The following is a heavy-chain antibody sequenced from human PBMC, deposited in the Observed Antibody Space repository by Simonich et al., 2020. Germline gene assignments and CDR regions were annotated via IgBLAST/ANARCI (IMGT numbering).Heavy chain of an antibody. Sequence: QVQLQESGPGLVKPSETLSLTCAVSGYSISSGYYWGWIRQPPGKGLEWIGSIYNSGSTYYNPSTKSRVTISVDTSKNQFSLKLSSVTAADTAVYYCARDPGLTGTTSWFDPWGQGTLVTVSS. CDR2: IYNSGST. CDR1: GYSISSGYY. D-gene: IGHD1-1*01. J-gene: IGHJ5*02. V-gene: IGHV4-38-2*02. CDR3: ARDPGLTGTTSWFDP.